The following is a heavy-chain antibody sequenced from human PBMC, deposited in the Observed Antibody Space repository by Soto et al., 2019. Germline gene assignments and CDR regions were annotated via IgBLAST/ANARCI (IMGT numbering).Heavy chain of an antibody. CDR1: GGSISSYY. V-gene: IGHV4-59*08. J-gene: IGHJ5*02. D-gene: IGHD3-16*01. CDR2: IYYSGST. Sequence: SETLSLTCTVSGGSISSYYWSWIRQPPGKGLEWIGYIYYSGSTNYNPSLKSRVTISVDTSKNQFSLKLSSVTAADTAVYYCARRRPGYYDYIWGSYGFDPWGQGTLVTVSS. CDR3: ARRRPGYYDYIWGSYGFDP.